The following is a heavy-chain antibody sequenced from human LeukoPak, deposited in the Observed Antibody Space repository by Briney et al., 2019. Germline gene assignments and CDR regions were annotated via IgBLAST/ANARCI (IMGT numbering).Heavy chain of an antibody. CDR3: AGSRIQLWLQLAWFDP. CDR2: IYYSGST. D-gene: IGHD5-18*01. J-gene: IGHJ5*02. V-gene: IGHV4-59*08. CDR1: GGSIISYY. Sequence: SETLSLTCTVSGGSIISYYWSWIRQPPGKGLEWIGYIYYSGSTNYNPSLKSRVTISVDTSKNQFSLKLSSVTAADTAVYYCAGSRIQLWLQLAWFDPWGQGTLVTVSS.